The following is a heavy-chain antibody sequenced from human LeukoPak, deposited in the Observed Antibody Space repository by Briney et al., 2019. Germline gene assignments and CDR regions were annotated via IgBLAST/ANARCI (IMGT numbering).Heavy chain of an antibody. V-gene: IGHV3-21*01. J-gene: IGHJ6*02. Sequence: GGSLRLSCAASGFTFSSYSMNWVRQAPGKGLEWVSSISSSGSYIYYADSVKGRFTISRDNAKNSLYLQMNSLRAEDTAVYYCARSGAFNYGMDVWGQGTTVTVSS. D-gene: IGHD1-26*01. CDR1: GFTFSSYS. CDR3: ARSGAFNYGMDV. CDR2: ISSSGSYI.